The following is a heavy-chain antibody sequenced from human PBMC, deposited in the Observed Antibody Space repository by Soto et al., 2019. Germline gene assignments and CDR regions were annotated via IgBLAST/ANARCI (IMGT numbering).Heavy chain of an antibody. CDR1: GYTFSDFD. V-gene: IGHV1-8*01. CDR2: MNAKSGDT. Sequence: QAHLEQSGAELKRPGSSVKASCKASGYTFSDFDINWLRQASGQGPEWMGWMNAKSGDTFFPQRFQGKFNMTWDTSLSTAYREVAGLTSDDKSIYYCARGNPFNCAGFDVWGQGTTVAVSS. CDR3: ARGNPFNCAGFDV. J-gene: IGHJ6*02. D-gene: IGHD2-21*01.